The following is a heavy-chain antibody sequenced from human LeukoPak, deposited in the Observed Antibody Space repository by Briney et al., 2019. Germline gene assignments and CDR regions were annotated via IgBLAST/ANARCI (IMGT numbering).Heavy chain of an antibody. CDR2: INPNSGGT. CDR3: ARDHCSGGSCYRLFDY. CDR1: GYTFTGYY. J-gene: IGHJ4*02. Sequence: ASVKVSCKASGYTFTGYYMHWVRQAPGQGLEWMGWINPNSGGTNYAQKFQGWVTMTRDTSISTAYMELSRLRSEDTAVYYCARDHCSGGSCYRLFDYWGQGTLVTVSS. V-gene: IGHV1-2*04. D-gene: IGHD2-15*01.